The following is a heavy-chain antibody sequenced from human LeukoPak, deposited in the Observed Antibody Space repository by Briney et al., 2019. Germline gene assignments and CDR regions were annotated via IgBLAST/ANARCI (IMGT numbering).Heavy chain of an antibody. Sequence: GESLKISCKGSGYSFTSYWIGWVRQMPGKGLEWMGIIYPGDSDTRYSPSFQGQVTISADKSISTAYLQWSSLKAPDTAMYYCARHESSIESYGDYGEANYWGQGALVTVSS. D-gene: IGHD4-17*01. CDR3: ARHESSIESYGDYGEANY. V-gene: IGHV5-51*01. CDR1: GYSFTSYW. J-gene: IGHJ4*02. CDR2: IYPGDSDT.